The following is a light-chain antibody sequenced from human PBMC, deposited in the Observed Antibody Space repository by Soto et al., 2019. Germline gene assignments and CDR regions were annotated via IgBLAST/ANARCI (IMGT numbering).Light chain of an antibody. CDR3: QQYFSSPYT. Sequence: ILRTQSPDSLAGSRGERATINCKSSKVILYGSDNKNYVAWYQQKPGQSPKLLIYWASTRQSGVPDRISGSGSGTDFTLTISSLQAEDVGTYYCQQYFSSPYTFGQGTKLEIK. CDR1: KVILYGSDNKNY. V-gene: IGKV4-1*01. J-gene: IGKJ2*01. CDR2: WAS.